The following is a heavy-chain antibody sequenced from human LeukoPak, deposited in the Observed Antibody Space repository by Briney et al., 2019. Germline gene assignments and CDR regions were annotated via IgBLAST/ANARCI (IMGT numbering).Heavy chain of an antibody. CDR1: GGSISSYY. CDR2: IYYSGST. D-gene: IGHD5-18*01. CDR3: ARLDTAMAMGY. J-gene: IGHJ4*02. V-gene: IGHV4-59*08. Sequence: SETLSLTCTVSGGSISSYYWSWIRRPPGKGLEWIGYIYYSGSTNYNPSLKSRVTISVDTSKNQFSLKLSSVTAADTAVYYCARLDTAMAMGYWGQGTLVTVSS.